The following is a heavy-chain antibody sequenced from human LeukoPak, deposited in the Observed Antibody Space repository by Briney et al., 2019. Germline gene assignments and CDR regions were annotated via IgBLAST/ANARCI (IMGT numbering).Heavy chain of an antibody. V-gene: IGHV4-39*01. CDR1: GGPIDSYYY. CDR3: ARTYHRFYYYYMDV. D-gene: IGHD2-2*01. CDR2: ISYSGST. J-gene: IGHJ6*03. Sequence: SESLSLTGTVSGGPIDSYYYWGWIRQPPGKGLEWIGSISYSGSTYYNPSLKSRVTISVDTSKNQFSLKLSSVTAADTAVYYCARTYHRFYYYYMDVWGKGTTVTISS.